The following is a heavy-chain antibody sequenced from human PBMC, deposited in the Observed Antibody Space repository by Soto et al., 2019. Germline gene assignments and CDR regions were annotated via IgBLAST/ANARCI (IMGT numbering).Heavy chain of an antibody. CDR1: GGSFSTYY. Sequence: SETLSLTCVVSGGSFSTYYYSWIRQSPGKGLEWIGEINHNRYNHYSQCLKSRVSMSLDTSKNQVSWRLTSVTAADTAVYYCARGGSNGWQVAFDIWGQGTMVTVSS. CDR3: ARGGSNGWQVAFDI. V-gene: IGHV4-34*01. CDR2: INHNRYN. D-gene: IGHD6-19*01. J-gene: IGHJ3*02.